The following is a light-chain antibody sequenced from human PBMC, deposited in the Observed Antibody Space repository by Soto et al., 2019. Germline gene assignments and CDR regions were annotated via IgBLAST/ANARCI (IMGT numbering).Light chain of an antibody. V-gene: IGLV2-11*01. J-gene: IGLJ3*02. CDR2: DVT. Sequence: QSALTQPRSVSGSPGQSVTISCTGTSSDVGGYDYVSWYQQHPGKAPKLMIYDVTKRPSGVPDRFSGSKSGNTASLTMSGLQTEDEADYYCCSYAGSHTWVFGGGTKLTVL. CDR1: SSDVGGYDY. CDR3: CSYAGSHTWV.